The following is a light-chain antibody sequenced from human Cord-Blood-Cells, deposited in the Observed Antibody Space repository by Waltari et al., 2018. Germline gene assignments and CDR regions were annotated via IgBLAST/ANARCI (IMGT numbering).Light chain of an antibody. CDR1: SSDVGGYYY. J-gene: IGLJ1*01. CDR3: SSYAGSNNYV. V-gene: IGLV2-8*01. CDR2: EVS. Sequence: QSALTQPPSASGSPGQSVTISCTGPSSDVGGYYYVSWYQQHPGKAPKLMIYEVSKRPSGVPDRFSGSKSGNTASLTVSGLQAEDEADYYCSSYAGSNNYVFGTGTKVTVL.